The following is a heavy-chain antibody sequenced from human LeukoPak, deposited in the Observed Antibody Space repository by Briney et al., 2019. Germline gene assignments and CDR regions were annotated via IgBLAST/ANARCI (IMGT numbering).Heavy chain of an antibody. CDR2: INHSGST. J-gene: IGHJ3*02. D-gene: IGHD6-19*01. V-gene: IGHV4-34*01. Sequence: SETLSLTCAVYGGSFSGYYWSWIRQPPGKGLEWIGEINHSGSTNYNPSLKSRVTISVDTSKNQFSLKLSSVTAADTAVYYCARGRRRAYKVAVAGTGKGAFDIWGQGTMVTVSS. CDR3: ARGRRRAYKVAVAGTGKGAFDI. CDR1: GGSFSGYY.